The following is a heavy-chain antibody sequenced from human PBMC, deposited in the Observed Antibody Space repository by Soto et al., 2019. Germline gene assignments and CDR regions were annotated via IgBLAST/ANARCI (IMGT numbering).Heavy chain of an antibody. CDR1: GGSISSYY. CDR2: FYPSGKT. CDR3: ARDPSSSWYFRMDV. D-gene: IGHD6-13*01. V-gene: IGHV4-4*07. J-gene: IGHJ6*02. Sequence: PSETLSLTCTVSGGSISSYYWCWTRQPAGKGLEWIGRFYPSGKTNYNPSLQSRLSMSADTSRNQFSLNLTSVTAADTGVYYCARDPSSSWYFRMDVWGHGTTVTVSS.